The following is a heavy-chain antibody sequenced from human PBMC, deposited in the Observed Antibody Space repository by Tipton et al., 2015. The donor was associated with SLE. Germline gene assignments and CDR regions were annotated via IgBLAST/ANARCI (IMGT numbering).Heavy chain of an antibody. CDR1: GFTFSDYA. CDR2: ISGNGGST. CDR3: ARTPYDFWSAYYYYYMDV. V-gene: IGHV3-23*01. Sequence: SLRLSCAASGFTFSDYAMNWVRQAPGKGLEWVSGISGNGGSTSYADSVKGRFTISRDNSKNTLYMQMNSLRVEDTAVYYCARTPYDFWSAYYYYYMDVWGKGTTVTVSS. J-gene: IGHJ6*03. D-gene: IGHD3-3*01.